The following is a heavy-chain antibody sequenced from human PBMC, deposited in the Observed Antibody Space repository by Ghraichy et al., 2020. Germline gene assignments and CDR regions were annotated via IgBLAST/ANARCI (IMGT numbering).Heavy chain of an antibody. V-gene: IGHV3-23*01. CDR1: GFTFSSYA. CDR2: ITGSGGST. J-gene: IGHJ2*01. D-gene: IGHD4-17*01. CDR3: ARAPMTTAYWYFDL. Sequence: GGSLRLSCAASGFTFSSYAMSWVRQAPGKGLEWVSAITGSGGSTYYADSVKGRFSVSRDKSKNTLYLQVNSLRAEDTAVYYCARAPMTTAYWYFDLWGRGTLVTVSS.